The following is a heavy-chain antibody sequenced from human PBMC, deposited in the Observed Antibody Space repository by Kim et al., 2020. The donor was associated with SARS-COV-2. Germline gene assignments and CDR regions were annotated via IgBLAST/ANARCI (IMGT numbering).Heavy chain of an antibody. J-gene: IGHJ4*02. V-gene: IGHV3-30*04. CDR1: GFTFSSYA. D-gene: IGHD5-12*01. Sequence: GGSLRLSCAASGFTFSSYAMHWVRQAPGKGLEWVAVISYDGSNKYYADSVKGRFTISRDNSKNTLYLQMNSLRAEDTAVYYCARDPYSGYDWGDYWGQGTLVTVSS. CDR2: ISYDGSNK. CDR3: ARDPYSGYDWGDY.